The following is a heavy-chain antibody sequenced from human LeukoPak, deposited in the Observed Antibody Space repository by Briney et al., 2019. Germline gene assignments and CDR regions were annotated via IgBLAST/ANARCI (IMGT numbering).Heavy chain of an antibody. D-gene: IGHD2-15*01. V-gene: IGHV3-9*01. Sequence: GRSLRLSCAASGFTFDDYAMHWVRQAPGKGLEWVSGISWNSGSIGYADSVKGRFTISRDNAKNSLYLQMNSLRAEDTALYYCAKAPRALRTAALLEGVVYWGQETLVTVSS. CDR3: AKAPRALRTAALLEGVVY. J-gene: IGHJ4*02. CDR2: ISWNSGSI. CDR1: GFTFDDYA.